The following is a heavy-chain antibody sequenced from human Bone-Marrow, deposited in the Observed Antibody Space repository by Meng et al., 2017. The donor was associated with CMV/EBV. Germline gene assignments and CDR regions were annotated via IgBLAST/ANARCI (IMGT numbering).Heavy chain of an antibody. D-gene: IGHD5-12*01. J-gene: IGHJ6*02. CDR3: ARDRGGYDWAGYYYYGMDV. Sequence: GESLKISCAASGFTFSSYGMHWVRQAPGKGLEWVAFIRYDGSNKYYADSVKGRFTISRDNSKNTLYLQMNSLRAEDTAVNYCARDRGGYDWAGYYYYGMDVWGQGTTVTVSS. V-gene: IGHV3-30*02. CDR1: GFTFSSYG. CDR2: IRYDGSNK.